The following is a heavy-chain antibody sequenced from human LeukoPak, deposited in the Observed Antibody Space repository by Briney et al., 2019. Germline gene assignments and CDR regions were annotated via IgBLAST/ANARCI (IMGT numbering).Heavy chain of an antibody. J-gene: IGHJ3*02. CDR1: GFTVSSNY. V-gene: IGHV3-66*01. Sequence: SGGSLRLSCAVSGFTVSSNYMSWVRQAPGKGLEWVSVIYSGGGTHYVDSVKGRFAISKDNSKNTLYLQMNSLRAEDTAVYYCARDQGYGSGTFDIWGQGTMVTVSS. D-gene: IGHD3-10*01. CDR3: ARDQGYGSGTFDI. CDR2: IYSGGGT.